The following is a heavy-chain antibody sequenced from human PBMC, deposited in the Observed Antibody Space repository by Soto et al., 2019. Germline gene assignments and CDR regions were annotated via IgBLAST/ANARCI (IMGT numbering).Heavy chain of an antibody. CDR2: ISGSGGST. V-gene: IGHV3-23*01. CDR1: GFIFTTYA. Sequence: GGSLRLSCAASGFIFTTYAMSWVRQAPGKGLEWVSAISGSGGSTYYADSVKGRFTISRDNSKNTLYLQMNSLRAEDTAVYYCAKEGHNYGSGRSIDYWGQGTLVTVSS. CDR3: AKEGHNYGSGRSIDY. D-gene: IGHD3-10*01. J-gene: IGHJ4*02.